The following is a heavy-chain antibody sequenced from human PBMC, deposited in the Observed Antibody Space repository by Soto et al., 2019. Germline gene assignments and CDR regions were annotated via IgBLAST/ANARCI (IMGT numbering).Heavy chain of an antibody. J-gene: IGHJ1*01. V-gene: IGHV1-18*01. Sequence: QVQLVQSGAEVKKPGASVKVSCRASGYTFTSYGITWVRQAPGQGLEWMGWISPYNGNTNYAQKLQGRVTMTTDTSTSTAYMELRSLRSDDTAVYYCARAADYYDSSGYYTHEYFQHWGQGTLVTVSS. CDR2: ISPYNGNT. CDR3: ARAADYYDSSGYYTHEYFQH. CDR1: GYTFTSYG. D-gene: IGHD3-22*01.